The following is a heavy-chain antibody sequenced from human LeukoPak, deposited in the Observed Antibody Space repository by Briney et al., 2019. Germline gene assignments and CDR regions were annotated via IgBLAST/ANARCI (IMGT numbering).Heavy chain of an antibody. D-gene: IGHD2-15*01. J-gene: IGHJ4*02. Sequence: PGGSLRLSCAASGFTFSSYAMHWVRQAPGKGLEWVAVISYDGSNKYYADSVKGRFTISRDNSKNTLYLQMNSLRAEDTAVYYCARGSFHWGQGTLVTVSS. CDR1: GFTFSSYA. V-gene: IGHV3-30-3*01. CDR3: ARGSFH. CDR2: ISYDGSNK.